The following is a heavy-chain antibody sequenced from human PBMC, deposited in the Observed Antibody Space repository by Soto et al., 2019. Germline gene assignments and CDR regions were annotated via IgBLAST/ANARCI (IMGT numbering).Heavy chain of an antibody. D-gene: IGHD3-10*01. Sequence: EVQLLESGGGLVQPGGSLRLSCAASGFTFSSYAKSWVRQAPGKGLEWVSTISGDGGSTYYADSVKGRFTISRDDSKNTVYLQMNSLTAEDTAVYYCAKDLWFGELSPEDYWGQGTLVTVSS. CDR2: ISGDGGST. V-gene: IGHV3-23*01. J-gene: IGHJ4*02. CDR1: GFTFSSYA. CDR3: AKDLWFGELSPEDY.